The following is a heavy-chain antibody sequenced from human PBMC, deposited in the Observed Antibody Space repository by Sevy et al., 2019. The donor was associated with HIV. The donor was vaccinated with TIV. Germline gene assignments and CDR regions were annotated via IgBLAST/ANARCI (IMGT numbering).Heavy chain of an antibody. Sequence: ASVNVSCKASGGTFSSYGITWVRQAPGQGLEWMGEIIPIFGSANYRQTFQGRVTMTADQSASTAYMELSSLRSDDTAVYYCARGGGLSPHQWLDPWGQGTLVTVSS. CDR2: IIPIFGSA. CDR1: GGTFSSYG. D-gene: IGHD3-16*01. CDR3: ARGGGLSPHQWLDP. J-gene: IGHJ5*02. V-gene: IGHV1-69*13.